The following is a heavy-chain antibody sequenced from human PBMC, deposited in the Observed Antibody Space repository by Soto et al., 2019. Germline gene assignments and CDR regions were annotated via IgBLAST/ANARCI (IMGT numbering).Heavy chain of an antibody. CDR3: ARGWDYYGSGSYFLTFFDY. V-gene: IGHV4-34*01. CDR1: GGSFSGYY. J-gene: IGHJ4*02. Sequence: SETLSLTCAAYGGSFSGYYWSWIRQPPGKGLEWIGEINHSGSTNYNPSLKSRVTISVDTSKNQFSLKLSSVTAADTAAYYCARGWDYYGSGSYFLTFFDYCGQLTLVTVS. D-gene: IGHD3-10*01. CDR2: INHSGST.